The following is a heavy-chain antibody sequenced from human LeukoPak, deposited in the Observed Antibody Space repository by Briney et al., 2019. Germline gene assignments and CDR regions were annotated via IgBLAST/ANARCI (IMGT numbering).Heavy chain of an antibody. D-gene: IGHD3-3*01. V-gene: IGHV3-30*02. CDR1: GFTFSSYG. J-gene: IGHJ5*02. Sequence: PGRSLRLSCAASGFTFSSYGMHWVRQAPGKGLEWVAFIRYDGSNKYYADSVKGRFTISRDNSKNTLYLQMNSLRAEDTAVYYCAKDRHDFWSGYYTLNWFDPWGQGTLVTVSS. CDR2: IRYDGSNK. CDR3: AKDRHDFWSGYYTLNWFDP.